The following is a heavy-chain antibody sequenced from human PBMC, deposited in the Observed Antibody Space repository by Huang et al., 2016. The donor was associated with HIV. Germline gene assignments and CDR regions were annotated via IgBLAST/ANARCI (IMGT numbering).Heavy chain of an antibody. CDR1: GFTFSDYY. D-gene: IGHD2-15*01. V-gene: IGHV3-11*01. Sequence: QVQLVESGGGLVKPEGSLRLSCASAGFTFSDYYMAWIRQAPWKGLELISYISNTGDTIYYADSVRDRFTISRDNAKKSLSLQINSLRADDTAVYYCARGRYRLHPWGQGALVVVSS. CDR3: ARGRYRLHP. J-gene: IGHJ5*02. CDR2: ISNTGDTI.